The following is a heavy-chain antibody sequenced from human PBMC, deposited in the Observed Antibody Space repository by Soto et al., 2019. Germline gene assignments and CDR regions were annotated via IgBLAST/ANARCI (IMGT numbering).Heavy chain of an antibody. D-gene: IGHD3-16*02. CDR2: ISGSGGST. Sequence: GGSLRLSCAASGFTFSSYAMSWVRQAPGKGLEWVSAISGSGGSTYYADSVKGRFTISRDNSKNTLYLQMNSLRAEDTAVYYCAKSPPAGDYIWGSYRYKFHWGQGTLVTVSS. V-gene: IGHV3-23*01. CDR1: GFTFSSYA. CDR3: AKSPPAGDYIWGSYRYKFH. J-gene: IGHJ4*02.